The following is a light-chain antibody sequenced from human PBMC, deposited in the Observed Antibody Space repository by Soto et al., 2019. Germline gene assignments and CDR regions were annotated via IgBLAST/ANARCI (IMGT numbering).Light chain of an antibody. CDR2: GAS. J-gene: IGKJ4*01. CDR3: QQYYTWPIT. CDR1: QGVSRK. V-gene: IGKV3-15*01. Sequence: EIVMTQSPATLSVAAGERVTFSCRASQGVSRKLAWYQHKPGQAPRLLISGASTGATGIPARFSGSGSGTEFTLTISSLQSEDCAIYYCQQYYTWPITFGGGTKVDIK.